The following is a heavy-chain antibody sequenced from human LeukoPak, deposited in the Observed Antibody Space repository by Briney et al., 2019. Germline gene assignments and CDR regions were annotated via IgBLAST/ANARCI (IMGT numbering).Heavy chain of an antibody. J-gene: IGHJ4*02. D-gene: IGHD6-13*01. CDR2: IYPGDSDT. Sequence: GESLKISCKGSGYSFTSYWSGWVRQMPGKGLEWMGIIYPGDSDTRYSPSFQGQVTISAERSISTAYLQWSSLKASDTALYYCASRKKGMAAAGFDYWGQGTLVTVSS. CDR3: ASRKKGMAAAGFDY. V-gene: IGHV5-51*01. CDR1: GYSFTSYW.